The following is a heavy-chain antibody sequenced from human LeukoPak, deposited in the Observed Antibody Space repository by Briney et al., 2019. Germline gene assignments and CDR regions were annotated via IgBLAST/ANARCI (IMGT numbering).Heavy chain of an antibody. J-gene: IGHJ4*02. CDR2: IYYSGST. D-gene: IGHD3-10*01. CDR3: ARRPSYGSGSYLFFDY. V-gene: IGHV4-59*08. CDR1: GGSISSYY. Sequence: SSETLSLTCTVSGGSISSYYWSWIRQPPGKGLEWIGYIYYSGSTNYNPSLKSRVTISVDTSKNQFSLKLSSVTAADTAVYYCARRPSYGSGSYLFFDYWGQRTLVTVSS.